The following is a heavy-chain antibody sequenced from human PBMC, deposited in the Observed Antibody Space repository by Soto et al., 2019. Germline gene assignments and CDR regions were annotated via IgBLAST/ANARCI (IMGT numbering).Heavy chain of an antibody. J-gene: IGHJ4*02. CDR3: AKGRHPDGIWTFDY. V-gene: IGHV3-23*01. Sequence: EVQLLESGGHLIQPGESLRLSCAASGVSFSGYTMNWVRQAQGKGLEWISGINGGGGTTYYADSVKGRFTISRDDSKSILYLQMTSPRAEDTAIYYLAKGRHPDGIWTFDYWGRGTLVTVSS. CDR2: INGGGGTT. CDR1: GVSFSGYT. D-gene: IGHD3-9*01.